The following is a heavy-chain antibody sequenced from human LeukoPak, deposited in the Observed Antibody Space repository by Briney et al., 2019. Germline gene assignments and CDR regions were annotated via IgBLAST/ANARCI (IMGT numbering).Heavy chain of an antibody. Sequence: GGSLRLSCAASGFSLSTFWMHWVRQAPGKGLVWVSRIDYDGTTTTYADSVKGRFTISRDNAKNTLYLQMNSLRAEDTAVYYCTHLGWFDPWGQGTLVTVSS. J-gene: IGHJ5*02. V-gene: IGHV3-74*01. CDR1: GFSLSTFW. CDR2: IDYDGTTT. CDR3: THLGWFDP.